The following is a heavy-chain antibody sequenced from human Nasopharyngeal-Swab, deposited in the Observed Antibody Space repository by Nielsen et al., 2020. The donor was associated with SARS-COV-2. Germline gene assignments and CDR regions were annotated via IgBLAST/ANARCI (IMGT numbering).Heavy chain of an antibody. V-gene: IGHV3-9*01. J-gene: IGHJ4*02. CDR2: ICWNSGSI. CDR1: GFTFSDYA. CDR3: AKSRHCSGGGCSRSFDY. Sequence: SLKISCAASGFTFSDYAMHWVRQAPGKGLEWVSGICWNSGSICYANSVKGRFTISRDTAKNSLYLQMNSLRAEDTALYYGAKSRHCSGGGCSRSFDYWGQGTLVTVSS. D-gene: IGHD2-15*01.